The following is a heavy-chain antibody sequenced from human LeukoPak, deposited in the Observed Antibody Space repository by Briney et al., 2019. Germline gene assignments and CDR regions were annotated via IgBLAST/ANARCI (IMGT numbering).Heavy chain of an antibody. CDR2: IYPGDSDT. V-gene: IGHV5-51*01. J-gene: IGHJ4*02. CDR3: ARTTGTIIAPFDY. D-gene: IGHD1-1*01. CDR1: GYNFTTYW. Sequence: GECLKISCQGSGYNFTTYWIGWVRQMPGKGLEWMGIIYPGDSDTRYSPSFQGQVTTSVDKSIRTAYLQWSSLKASDTAIYYCARTTGTIIAPFDYWGQGTLVTVSS.